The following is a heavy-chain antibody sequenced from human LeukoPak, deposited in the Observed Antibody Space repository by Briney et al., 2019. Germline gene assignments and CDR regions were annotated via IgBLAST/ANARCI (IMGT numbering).Heavy chain of an antibody. CDR2: ISGSDGST. CDR1: GFSFSTYA. Sequence: PGGSLRLSCVASGFSFSTYAMSWVRQAPGKGLEWVSAISGSDGSTNYADSVKGRFSISRDNSKNTLYLHMKSLRAEDTAVYYCAKELYGWYYDYWGQGTLVTVSS. J-gene: IGHJ4*02. V-gene: IGHV3-23*01. D-gene: IGHD6-19*01. CDR3: AKELYGWYYDY.